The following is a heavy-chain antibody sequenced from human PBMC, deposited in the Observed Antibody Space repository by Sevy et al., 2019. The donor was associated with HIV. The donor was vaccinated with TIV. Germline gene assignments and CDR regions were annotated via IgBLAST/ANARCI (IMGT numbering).Heavy chain of an antibody. V-gene: IGHV4-31*03. D-gene: IGHD3-3*01. J-gene: IGHJ6*02. Sequence: SETLSLTCTVSGGSISSGGYYWTWIRQHPGKGLEWIGYIYYSGTTYYNPSLKSRVTISVDTSKTQFSRKLSSVTAAGTAVYYCARWHDFWSGYYTGYYYGMDVWGQGTTVTVSS. CDR2: IYYSGTT. CDR3: ARWHDFWSGYYTGYYYGMDV. CDR1: GGSISSGGYY.